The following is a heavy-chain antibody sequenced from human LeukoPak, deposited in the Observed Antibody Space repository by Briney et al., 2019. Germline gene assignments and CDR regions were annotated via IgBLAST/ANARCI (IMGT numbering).Heavy chain of an antibody. J-gene: IGHJ4*02. CDR3: ARTLRFLEWLGFDY. Sequence: TSETLSLTCAVYGGSFSGYYWSWIRQPPGKGLEWIGEINHSGSTNYNPSLKSRVTISVDTSKNQFSLKLSSVTAADTAVYYCARTLRFLEWLGFDYWGQGTLVTVSS. D-gene: IGHD3-3*01. V-gene: IGHV4-34*01. CDR2: INHSGST. CDR1: GGSFSGYY.